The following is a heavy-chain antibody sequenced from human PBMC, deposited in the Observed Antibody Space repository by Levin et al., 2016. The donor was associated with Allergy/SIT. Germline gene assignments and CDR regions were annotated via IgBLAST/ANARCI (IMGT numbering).Heavy chain of an antibody. CDR2: ISAYNGNT. CDR1: GYTFTSYG. J-gene: IGHJ3*02. D-gene: IGHD3-10*01. CDR3: ARDVYGSGSYFDAFDI. V-gene: IGHV1-18*01. Sequence: ASVKVSCKASGYTFTSYGISWVRQAPGQGLEWMGWISAYNGNTNYAQKLQGRVTMTTDTSTSTAYMELRSLRSDDTAVYYCARDVYGSGSYFDAFDIWGQGTMVTVSS.